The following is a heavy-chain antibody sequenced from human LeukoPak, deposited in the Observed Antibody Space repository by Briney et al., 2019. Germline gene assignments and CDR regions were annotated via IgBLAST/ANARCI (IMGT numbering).Heavy chain of an antibody. CDR2: ISGSGGST. CDR3: AKDDSSGYYYGYYFDY. CDR1: GFTFNSYA. D-gene: IGHD3-22*01. Sequence: AGASLRLSCAASGFTFNSYAMSWVRPAPGKGLEWVSAISGSGGSTYYADSVKGRFTISRDNSKNTLYLQMNSLRAEDTAVYYCAKDDSSGYYYGYYFDYWGQGTLVTVSS. V-gene: IGHV3-23*01. J-gene: IGHJ4*02.